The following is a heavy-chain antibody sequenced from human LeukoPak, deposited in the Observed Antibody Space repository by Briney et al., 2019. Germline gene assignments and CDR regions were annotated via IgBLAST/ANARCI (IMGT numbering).Heavy chain of an antibody. CDR3: AREGFVRDTALDY. CDR2: ISGFNGDT. V-gene: IGHV1-18*01. Sequence: ASVKISCKASGYTFTNYGLSWVRQAPWQGLEWMGWISGFNGDTNYAQNFQGRVTMTTDTSTNTAYMELRSLTSDDTAIYFCAREGFVRDTALDYWGQGTLVTVSA. CDR1: GYTFTNYG. D-gene: IGHD5-18*01. J-gene: IGHJ4*02.